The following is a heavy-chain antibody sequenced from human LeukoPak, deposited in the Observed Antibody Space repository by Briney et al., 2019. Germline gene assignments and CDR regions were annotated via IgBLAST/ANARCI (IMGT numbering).Heavy chain of an antibody. CDR3: ARAGYCSGVSCYSGVPGKF. Sequence: PTETLSLTCTVSGYSITSGYYWAWIRQSPGKGLEWIGSIYHSGNTYYNPSLKSRVIILVDTSKNQFSLQLGSVTPTDTAVYYWARAGYCSGVSCYSGVPGKFWGQGALVTVSS. CDR1: GYSITSGYY. V-gene: IGHV4-38-2*02. CDR2: IYHSGNT. D-gene: IGHD2-15*01. J-gene: IGHJ4*02.